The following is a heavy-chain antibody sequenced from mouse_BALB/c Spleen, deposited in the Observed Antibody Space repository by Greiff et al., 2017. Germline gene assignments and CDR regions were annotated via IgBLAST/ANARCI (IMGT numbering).Heavy chain of an antibody. CDR3: ARDLGRDDGYAMDY. Sequence: VQVVESGPGLVAPSQSLSITCTVSGFSLTGYGVNWVRQPPGKGLEWLGMLWGDGSTDYNSALKSRLSISKDNSKSQVFLKMNSMQTDDTARYYGARDLGRDDGYAMDYGGQGTSVTVSS. CDR1: GFSLTGYG. CDR2: LWGDGST. J-gene: IGHJ4*01. V-gene: IGHV2-6-7*01. D-gene: IGHD4-1*01.